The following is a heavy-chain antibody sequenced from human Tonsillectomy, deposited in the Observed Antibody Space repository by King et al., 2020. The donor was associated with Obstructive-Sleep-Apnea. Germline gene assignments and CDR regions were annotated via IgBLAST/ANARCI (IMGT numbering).Heavy chain of an antibody. CDR3: ARVWSSGWTDDY. D-gene: IGHD6-19*01. V-gene: IGHV3-48*04. J-gene: IGHJ4*02. CDR2: ISISSSTI. CDR1: GYIFSRYS. Sequence: LQLVQSGGGLVQPGGSLRLSCEGSGYIFSRYSIDWVRQAPGKGLEWITYISISSSTIYYADSVKGRFTVSRDNAKNSVFLQMDSLRADDTAVYYCARVWSSGWTDDYWGPGSLVTVSS.